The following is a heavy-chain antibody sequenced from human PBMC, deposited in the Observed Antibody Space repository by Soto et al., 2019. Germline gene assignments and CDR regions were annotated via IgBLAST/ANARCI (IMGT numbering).Heavy chain of an antibody. CDR1: GGSISSYY. CDR2: IYYSGST. D-gene: IGHD6-6*01. Sequence: SETLSLTCTVSGGSISSYYWSWIRQPPGKGLEWIGYIYYSGSTNYNPSLKSRVTISVDTSKNQFSLKLSSVTAADTAVYYCARANKYSSHPSHFDYWGQGTLVTVSS. CDR3: ARANKYSSHPSHFDY. V-gene: IGHV4-59*08. J-gene: IGHJ4*02.